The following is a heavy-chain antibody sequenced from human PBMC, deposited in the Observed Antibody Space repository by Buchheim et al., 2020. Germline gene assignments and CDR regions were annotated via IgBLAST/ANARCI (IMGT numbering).Heavy chain of an antibody. Sequence: QVQLVESGGGVVQPGRSLRLSCAASGFTFSSYAMHWVRQAPGKGLEWVAVISYDGSNKYYADSVKGRFTIFRDNSRNTLYLQMNSLRAEDTAVYYCARDRGGPFDYWGQGTL. CDR2: ISYDGSNK. D-gene: IGHD3-16*01. CDR1: GFTFSSYA. V-gene: IGHV3-30*04. CDR3: ARDRGGPFDY. J-gene: IGHJ4*02.